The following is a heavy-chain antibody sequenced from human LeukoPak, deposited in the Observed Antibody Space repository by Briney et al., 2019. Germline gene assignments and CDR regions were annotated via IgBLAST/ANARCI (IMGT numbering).Heavy chain of an antibody. J-gene: IGHJ4*02. CDR1: GGTFCSYA. V-gene: IGHV1-69*05. D-gene: IGHD6-13*01. CDR3: ARVRGGAAAGIDY. Sequence: ASVEVSCKASGGTFCSYAISWVRQAPGQGLEWMGGIIPIFGTANYAQKFQGRVTITTDESTSTAYMELSSLRSEDTAVYYCARVRGGAAAGIDYWGQGTLVTVSS. CDR2: IIPIFGTA.